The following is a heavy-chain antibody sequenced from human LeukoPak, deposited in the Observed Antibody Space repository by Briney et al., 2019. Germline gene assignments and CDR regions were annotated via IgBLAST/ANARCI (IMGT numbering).Heavy chain of an antibody. V-gene: IGHV4-34*01. CDR3: ARGRYYGSGSYYNVLDLDY. J-gene: IGHJ4*02. CDR1: GGAFSGYY. D-gene: IGHD3-10*01. Sequence: SETLSLTCAVYGGAFSGYYWSWIRQPPGQGLEWIGEINHSGSTNYNPSLKSRLTISVDTSRNQFSLKLSSVTAADTAVYYCARGRYYGSGSYYNVLDLDYWGQGTLVTVSS. CDR2: INHSGST.